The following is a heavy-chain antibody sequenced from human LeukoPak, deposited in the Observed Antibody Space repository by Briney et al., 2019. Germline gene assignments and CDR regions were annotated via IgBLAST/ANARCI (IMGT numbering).Heavy chain of an antibody. CDR1: GSSISSYY. J-gene: IGHJ4*02. Sequence: PSETLSLTCTVSGSSISSYYWSWFRQPPGKGLEWIGYIYYSGSTNYNPSLKSRVTISVDMSKNQLSLKLSSVTAADTAVYYCARGVTAMPYYFDYWGPGTLVTVSS. D-gene: IGHD2-21*02. CDR2: IYYSGST. CDR3: ARGVTAMPYYFDY. V-gene: IGHV4-59*12.